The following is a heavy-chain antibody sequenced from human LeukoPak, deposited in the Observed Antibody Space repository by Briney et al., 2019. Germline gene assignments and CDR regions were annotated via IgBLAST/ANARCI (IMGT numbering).Heavy chain of an antibody. CDR2: TYYSGST. Sequence: SETLSLTCSVSGGYISSYYWSWIRQPPGKGLEWIGYTYYSGSTNYNPSLKSRVTISVDTSKNQFSLKLSSVTAADTAVYYCARDATLGYWGQGTLVTVSS. V-gene: IGHV4-59*01. CDR3: ARDATLGY. D-gene: IGHD3-16*01. J-gene: IGHJ4*02. CDR1: GGYISSYY.